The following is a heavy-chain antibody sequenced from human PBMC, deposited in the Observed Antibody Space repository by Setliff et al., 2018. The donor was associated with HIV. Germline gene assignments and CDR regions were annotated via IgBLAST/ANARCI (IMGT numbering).Heavy chain of an antibody. V-gene: IGHV4-34*01. J-gene: IGHJ5*02. CDR1: GGSFSGYY. CDR3: ARSTVGAGASFP. Sequence: SETLSLTCAVYGGSFSGYYWSWIRQPPGKGLEWIGEINHSGSTNYNPSLKSRVTISADTSKNQFSLKVTSVTAADTAVYYCARSTVGAGASFPWGRGILVTVS. D-gene: IGHD1-26*01. CDR2: INHSGST.